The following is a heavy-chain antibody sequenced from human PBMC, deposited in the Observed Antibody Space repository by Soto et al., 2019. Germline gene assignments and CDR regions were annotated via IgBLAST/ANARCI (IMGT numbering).Heavy chain of an antibody. CDR2: ISGSGDKT. Sequence: EGQLLESGGGLVQPGGSLRLSCAGSGFTSSTFGMSWVRQAPGKGLEWVSGISGSGDKTYYADSVKGRFTISRDKSKNTLFLQMNGLRAEDTAMYYCGGDPLGPEYWGQGTLVTVSS. CDR1: GFTSSTFG. CDR3: GGDPLGPEY. J-gene: IGHJ4*02. V-gene: IGHV3-23*01. D-gene: IGHD6-6*01.